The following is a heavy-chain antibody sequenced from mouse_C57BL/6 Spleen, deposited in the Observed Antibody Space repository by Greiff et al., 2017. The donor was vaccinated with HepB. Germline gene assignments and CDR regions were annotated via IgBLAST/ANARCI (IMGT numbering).Heavy chain of an antibody. CDR2: INPNNGGT. CDR3: ARRGLRREYAMDY. D-gene: IGHD2-4*01. CDR1: GYTFTDYN. Sequence: DVQLQESGPELVKPGASVKIPCKASGYTFTDYNMDWVKQSHGKSLEWIGDINPNNGGTIYNQKFKGKATLTVDKSSSTAYMELRSLTSEDTAVYYCARRGLRREYAMDYWGQGTSVTVSS. V-gene: IGHV1-18*01. J-gene: IGHJ4*01.